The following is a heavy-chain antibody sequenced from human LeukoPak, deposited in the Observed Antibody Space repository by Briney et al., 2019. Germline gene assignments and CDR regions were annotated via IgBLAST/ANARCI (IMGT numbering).Heavy chain of an antibody. CDR3: ARGGYYYDRNVGVWFDP. CDR2: INPNSGGT. V-gene: IGHV1-2*06. J-gene: IGHJ5*02. Sequence: ASVKVSCKASGYTFTGYYMHWVRQAPGHGLEWMGRINPNSGGTNYAQKFQGRVTMTRDTSISTAYMELSRLRSDDTAVYYCARGGYYYDRNVGVWFDPWGQGTLVTVSS. CDR1: GYTFTGYY. D-gene: IGHD3-22*01.